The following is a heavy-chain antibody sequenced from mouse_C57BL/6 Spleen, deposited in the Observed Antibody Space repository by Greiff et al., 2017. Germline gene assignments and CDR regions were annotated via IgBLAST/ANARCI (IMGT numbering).Heavy chain of an antibody. CDR3: ARVYYGNPAWFAY. Sequence: QVQLQQPGAELVKPGASVKLSCKASGYTFTSYWMQWVKQRPGQGLEWIGEIDPSDSYTNYNQKFKGKATLTVDTSSSTAYRQLSSLTSEDSAVYYCARVYYGNPAWFAYWGQGTLVTVSA. J-gene: IGHJ3*01. V-gene: IGHV1-50*01. CDR2: IDPSDSYT. D-gene: IGHD2-1*01. CDR1: GYTFTSYW.